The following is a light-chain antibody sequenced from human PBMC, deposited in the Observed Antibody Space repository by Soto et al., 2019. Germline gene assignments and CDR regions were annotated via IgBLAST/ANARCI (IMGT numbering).Light chain of an antibody. CDR3: QQRYSSSPIT. CDR2: AAS. Sequence: DIQLTQSPSSLSASVGDRVTMTCRASETISTFLNWYQHKPGKAPKLLISAASRLQSGVPPRFSGSGSGTDFTLTINSLRPEDFASYYCQQRYSSSPITFGTGTRLEIK. CDR1: ETISTF. J-gene: IGKJ5*01. V-gene: IGKV1-39*01.